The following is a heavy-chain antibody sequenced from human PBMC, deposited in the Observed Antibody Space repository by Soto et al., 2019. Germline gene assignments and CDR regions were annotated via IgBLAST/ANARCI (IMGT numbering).Heavy chain of an antibody. J-gene: IGHJ5*02. D-gene: IGHD2-8*01. CDR3: ARVGRPYIVLMLYVIAAFTGFYP. CDR2: ISSSGSTI. V-gene: IGHV3-11*01. CDR1: GFTFSDYY. Sequence: GGALRLSCAASGFTFSDYYMSWIRQAPGKGLEWVSYISSSGSTIYYADSVKGRFTISRDNAKNSLYLQMNSLRAEDTAVYYCARVGRPYIVLMLYVIAAFTGFYPRGQGSVVTVSS.